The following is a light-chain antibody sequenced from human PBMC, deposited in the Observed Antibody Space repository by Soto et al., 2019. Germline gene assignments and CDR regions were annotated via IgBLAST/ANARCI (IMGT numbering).Light chain of an antibody. J-gene: IGKJ1*01. CDR1: QSVGSDY. CDR3: QQYGSSPWT. CDR2: GAS. Sequence: ETVLTQSPGTLSLSPGERATLSCRASQSVGSDYLAWYQQKPGQAPRLLIYGASSRPTGIPDRVSGSGSGTDFTLSISRLEPEDFAVYYCQQYGSSPWTFGQGTKVDIK. V-gene: IGKV3-20*01.